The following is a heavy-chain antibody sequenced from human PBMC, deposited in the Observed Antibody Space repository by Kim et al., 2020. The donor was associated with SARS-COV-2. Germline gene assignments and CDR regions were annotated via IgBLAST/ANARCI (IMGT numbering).Heavy chain of an antibody. D-gene: IGHD5-12*01. CDR3: ARGSGDGYTIEYAFDI. Sequence: GGSLRLSCAASGFTFSSYWMSWVRQAPGKGLEWVANIKQDGSEKYYVDSVKGRFTISRDNAKNSLYLQMNSLRAEDTAVYYCARGSGDGYTIEYAFDIWGQGTMVTVSS. CDR1: GFTFSSYW. V-gene: IGHV3-7*03. J-gene: IGHJ3*02. CDR2: IKQDGSEK.